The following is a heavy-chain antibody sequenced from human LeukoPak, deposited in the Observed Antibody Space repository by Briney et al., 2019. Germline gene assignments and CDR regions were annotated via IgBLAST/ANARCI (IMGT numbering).Heavy chain of an antibody. V-gene: IGHV3-30*02. J-gene: IGHJ4*02. CDR2: MRSDGSSN. Sequence: GGSLRLSCAASGFTFSSYGIHWVRQAPGKGLEWVAFMRSDGSSNYYADSVKGRFTISRDNSESTLYLQMDSLRAEATAVYFCARDQAGTWGLDYWGQGTLVTVSS. CDR3: ARDQAGTWGLDY. CDR1: GFTFSSYG. D-gene: IGHD3-10*01.